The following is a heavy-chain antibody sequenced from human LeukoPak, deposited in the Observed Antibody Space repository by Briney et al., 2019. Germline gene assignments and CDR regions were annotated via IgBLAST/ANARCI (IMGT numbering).Heavy chain of an antibody. D-gene: IGHD3-22*01. CDR1: GGSFSGYC. V-gene: IGHV4-34*01. Sequence: SETLSLTCAVYGGSFSGYCWSWIRQPPGKGLEWIGEINHSGSTNYNPSLKSRVTISVDTSKSQFSLKLSSVTAADTAVYYCAMPSYYYDSSGYYPHLDYWGQGTLVTVSS. CDR2: INHSGST. J-gene: IGHJ4*02. CDR3: AMPSYYYDSSGYYPHLDY.